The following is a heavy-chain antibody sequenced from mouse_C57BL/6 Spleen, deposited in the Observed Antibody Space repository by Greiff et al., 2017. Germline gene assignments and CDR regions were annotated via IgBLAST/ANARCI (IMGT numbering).Heavy chain of an antibody. D-gene: IGHD2-12*01. Sequence: QVQLQQPGAELVKPGASVKLSCKASGYTFTSYWMHWVKQRPGRGLEWIGSIDPNSGGTNYNEKFKSKATLTVDKTSSTAYMQLSSLTSEDAAVYYCARGESYHWDFEVWGTGTTVTVAS. CDR1: GYTFTSYW. CDR3: ARGESYHWDFEV. J-gene: IGHJ1*03. V-gene: IGHV1-72*01. CDR2: IDPNSGGT.